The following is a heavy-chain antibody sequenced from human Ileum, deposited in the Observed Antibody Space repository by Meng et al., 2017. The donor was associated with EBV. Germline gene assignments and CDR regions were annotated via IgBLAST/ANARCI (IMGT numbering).Heavy chain of an antibody. CDR2: INESGST. V-gene: IGHV4-34*01. CDR3: RNAFCSAAAGCSDY. D-gene: IGHD3-3*01. J-gene: IGHJ4*02. CDR1: GGSFRGNY. Sequence: QVQLQQAGAGLLKPSETLSITCADYGGSFRGNYWSWIRQSPGKRLEWIGEINESGSTNYNPSLKSRVTILMDTSKNQFSLKLTSVTAADAAVYYCRNAFCSAAAGCSDYWGQGTLVTVSS.